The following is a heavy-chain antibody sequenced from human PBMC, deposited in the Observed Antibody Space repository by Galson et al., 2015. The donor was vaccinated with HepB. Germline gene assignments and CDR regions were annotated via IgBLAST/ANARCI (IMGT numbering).Heavy chain of an antibody. CDR2: IFYSGTT. V-gene: IGHV4-30-4*01. CDR3: ARMGSYGNPSDFHYGLGV. Sequence: QVQLQESGPGLVQPSETLSLTCSVSGGSIYSPDFYWTWVRQSPHGGLEWIGCIFYSGTTYYNPSLKPPSHILIDTSKKQFSLTLWSVTGQDTAVYYCARMGSYGNPSDFHYGLGVWGQGIKVVVFS. D-gene: IGHD2-2*01. J-gene: IGHJ6*02. CDR1: GGSIYSPDFY.